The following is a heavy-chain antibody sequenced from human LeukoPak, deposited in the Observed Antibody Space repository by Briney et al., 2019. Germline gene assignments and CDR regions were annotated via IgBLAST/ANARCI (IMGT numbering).Heavy chain of an antibody. J-gene: IGHJ6*02. D-gene: IGHD3-22*01. Sequence: GGSLRLSCAASGFTFNNYGMHWVRQAPGKGLEWVAVISYDGSDKYYANSVKGRFTISRDNSKNTLYLQMNSLRAEDTAVYYCARVLDGSGYYLTYYYYGMDVWGQGTTVSVSS. CDR1: GFTFNNYG. V-gene: IGHV3-30*03. CDR3: ARVLDGSGYYLTYYYYGMDV. CDR2: ISYDGSDK.